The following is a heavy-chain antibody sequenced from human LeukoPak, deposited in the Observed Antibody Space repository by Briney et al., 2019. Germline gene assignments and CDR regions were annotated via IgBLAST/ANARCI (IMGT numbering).Heavy chain of an antibody. CDR3: ARSYYDILTGYYTDAFDI. CDR2: IIPIFGTA. D-gene: IGHD3-9*01. Sequence: ASVKVSCKASGGTFSSYAISWVRQAPGQGLEWMGGIIPIFGTANYAQKFQGRVTITTDESTSTAYMELSSLRSEDTAVYYCARSYYDILTGYYTDAFDIWGQGTMVTVSS. V-gene: IGHV1-69*05. CDR1: GGTFSSYA. J-gene: IGHJ3*02.